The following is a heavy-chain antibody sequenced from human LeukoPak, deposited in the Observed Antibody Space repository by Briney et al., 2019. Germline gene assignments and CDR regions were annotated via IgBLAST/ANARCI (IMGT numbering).Heavy chain of an antibody. CDR1: GISFDDYH. CDR2: ISSRGNVM. J-gene: IGHJ4*02. V-gene: IGHV3-11*01. Sequence: GGSLRLPCAASGISFDDYHMNWIRQSPGKGLEWISYISSRGNVMYYADSVQGRFTISRDTTKNSWYLQMNSLRVEDTAVYYCSGRGAGPYYFEFWGQGTLVTVSS. D-gene: IGHD1-26*01. CDR3: SGRGAGPYYFEF.